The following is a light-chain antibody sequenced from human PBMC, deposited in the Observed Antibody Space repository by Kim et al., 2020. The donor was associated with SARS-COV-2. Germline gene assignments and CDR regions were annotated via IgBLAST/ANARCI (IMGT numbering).Light chain of an antibody. CDR2: KVS. Sequence: DVLMTQSPLSLPVTLGQPASISCRSSQSPLYGDGNTYLSWFQQRPGQSPRRLIYKVSNRDSWVPDRFSGSGSGTDFTLKISRVEAEYVGIYYCMQGTHWPYTFGQGTKLEI. J-gene: IGKJ2*01. CDR3: MQGTHWPYT. CDR1: QSPLYGDGNTY. V-gene: IGKV2-30*01.